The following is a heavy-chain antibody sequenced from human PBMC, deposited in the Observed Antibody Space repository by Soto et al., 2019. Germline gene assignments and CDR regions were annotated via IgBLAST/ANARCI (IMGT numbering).Heavy chain of an antibody. Sequence: SLRLSCAASGFTFSSYAMHWVRQAPGKGLEWVAVISYDGSNKYYADSVKGRFTISRDNSKNTLYLQMNSLRAEDTAVYYCAREVYSYGLDYWGQGTLVTVSS. CDR1: GFTFSSYA. CDR3: AREVYSYGLDY. CDR2: ISYDGSNK. D-gene: IGHD5-18*01. V-gene: IGHV3-30-3*01. J-gene: IGHJ4*02.